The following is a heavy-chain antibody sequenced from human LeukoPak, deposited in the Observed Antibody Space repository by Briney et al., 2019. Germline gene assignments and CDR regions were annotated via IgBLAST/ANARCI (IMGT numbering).Heavy chain of an antibody. CDR1: GFTFSSYG. CDR2: IRYDGSNK. V-gene: IGHV3-30*02. D-gene: IGHD4-17*01. CDR3: AKDLSSWTTVTPYYFDY. Sequence: GGSLRPSCAASGFTFSSYGMHWVRQAPGKGLEWVAFIRYDGSNKYYADSVKGRFTISRDNSKNTLYLQMNGLRAEDTAVYYCAKDLSSWTTVTPYYFDYWGQGTLVTVSS. J-gene: IGHJ4*02.